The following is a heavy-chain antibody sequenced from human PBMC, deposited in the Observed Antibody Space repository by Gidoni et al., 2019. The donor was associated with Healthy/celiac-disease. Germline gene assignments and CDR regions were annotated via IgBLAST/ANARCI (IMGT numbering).Heavy chain of an antibody. J-gene: IGHJ4*02. Sequence: EVQLLESGGGLVQPGGSLRLSCSASGFTFSSYAMSWVRKALGKGLEWVSAISGSGGSTYYADSVKGRFTISRDNSKNTLYLQMNSLRAEDTAVYYCAKSQAIAVAGTTELGYWGQGTLVTVSS. D-gene: IGHD6-19*01. V-gene: IGHV3-23*01. CDR3: AKSQAIAVAGTTELGY. CDR1: GFTFSSYA. CDR2: ISGSGGST.